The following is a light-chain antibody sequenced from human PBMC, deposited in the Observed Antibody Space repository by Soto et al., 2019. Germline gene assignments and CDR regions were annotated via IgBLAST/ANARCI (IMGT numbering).Light chain of an antibody. CDR3: AAWDDRXSGLX. J-gene: IGLJ6*01. CDR2: RNN. CDR1: SSNIGSNY. Sequence: QSVLTQPPSASGTPGQRVTISCSGSSSNIGSNYVYWYHQLPGTAPKLVIYRNNQRPSGVPDRISGSKSGTSASLAISGLRSEDEADYYCAAWDDRXSGLXFXRXXKVXV. V-gene: IGLV1-47*01.